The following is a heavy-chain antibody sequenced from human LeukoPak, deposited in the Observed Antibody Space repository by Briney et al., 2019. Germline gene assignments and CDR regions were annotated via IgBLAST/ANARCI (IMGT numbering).Heavy chain of an antibody. CDR2: ISYDGSNK. J-gene: IGHJ4*02. CDR3: AKRTGYSGYDWARIIDY. V-gene: IGHV3-30*18. CDR1: GFTFSSYG. D-gene: IGHD5-12*01. Sequence: GGSLRLSCAASGFTFSSYGMHWVRQAPGKGLEWVAVISYDGSNKYYADSVKGRFTISRDNSKNTLYLQMNSLRAEDTAVYYCAKRTGYSGYDWARIIDYWGQGTLVTVSS.